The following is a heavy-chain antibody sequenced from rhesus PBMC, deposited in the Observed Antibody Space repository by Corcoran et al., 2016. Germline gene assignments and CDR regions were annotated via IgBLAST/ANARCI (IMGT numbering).Heavy chain of an antibody. Sequence: QVQLQESGPGLVKPSETLPLTRAVSGASITSDFWSWIRQAPGQGLEGIWYIYGSGVGTDYNPSLKNRVTISIDTSKNQFSLKLSSVTAADTAVYYCARDQEYCTGSGCPVGYWGQGVLVTVSS. CDR3: ARDQEYCTGSGCPVGY. D-gene: IGHD2-21*01. V-gene: IGHV4S2*01. CDR1: GASITSDF. CDR2: IYGSGVGT. J-gene: IGHJ4*01.